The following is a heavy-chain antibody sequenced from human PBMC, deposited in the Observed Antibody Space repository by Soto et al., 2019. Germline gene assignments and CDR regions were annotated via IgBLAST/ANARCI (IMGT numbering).Heavy chain of an antibody. Sequence: GGSLRLSCAASGFTFSSYCMNWVRQAPGKGLEWVSSISSSSSYIYYADSVKGRFTISRDNAKNSLYLQMNSLRAEDTAVYYCARGPYYNYFSGAFDIWGQGTMVTVSS. CDR2: ISSSSSYI. CDR1: GFTFSSYC. D-gene: IGHD5-12*01. V-gene: IGHV3-21*01. J-gene: IGHJ3*02. CDR3: ARGPYYNYFSGAFDI.